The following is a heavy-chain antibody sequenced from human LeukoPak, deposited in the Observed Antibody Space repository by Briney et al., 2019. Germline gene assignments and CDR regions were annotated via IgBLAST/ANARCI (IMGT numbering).Heavy chain of an antibody. CDR1: GYSFSNYW. D-gene: IGHD2-21*02. CDR3: AIPPGYCGNDCSFDH. CDR2: IYPGDYET. Sequence: GESLKISCEGSGYSFSNYWIGWVRQMPGKGLEGMGIIYPGDYETRYSPSFQGLVTISVDKSISPAYLQWSSLKASDTAMYYCAIPPGYCGNDCSFDHWGQGTLVTVSS. J-gene: IGHJ4*02. V-gene: IGHV5-51*01.